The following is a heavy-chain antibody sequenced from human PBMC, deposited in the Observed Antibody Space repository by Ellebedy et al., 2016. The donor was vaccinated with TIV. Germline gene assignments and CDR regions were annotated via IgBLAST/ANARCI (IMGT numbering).Heavy chain of an antibody. Sequence: GGSLRLSCAASGFTFSRYAMTWVRQAPGKGLVWVAAISGSGDRTYYADSVKGRFTNSRDNSKNTLYLQMNSLRAEDTAVYYCAKDIFYDDFYFDYWGQGTLVTVSS. CDR1: GFTFSRYA. D-gene: IGHD4-17*01. CDR3: AKDIFYDDFYFDY. CDR2: ISGSGDRT. V-gene: IGHV3-23*01. J-gene: IGHJ4*02.